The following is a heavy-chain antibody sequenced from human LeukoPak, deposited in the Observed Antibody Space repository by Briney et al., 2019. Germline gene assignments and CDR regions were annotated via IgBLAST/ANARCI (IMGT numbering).Heavy chain of an antibody. V-gene: IGHV4-59*01. J-gene: IGHJ6*02. CDR1: GGSISSYY. D-gene: IGHD3-22*01. CDR3: ARLPYYYDGGYYYYYGMDV. CDR2: IYYSGST. Sequence: PSETLSLTCTVSGGSISSYYWSWIRQPPGKGLEWIGYIYYSGSTNYNPSLKSRVTISVDTSKNQFSLKLSSVTAADTAVYYCARLPYYYDGGYYYYYGMDVWGQGTTVTVSS.